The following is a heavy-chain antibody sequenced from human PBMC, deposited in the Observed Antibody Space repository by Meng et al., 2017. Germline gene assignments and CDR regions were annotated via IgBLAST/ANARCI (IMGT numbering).Heavy chain of an antibody. CDR1: GGSISSYY. Sequence: SETLSLTCTVSGGSISSYYWSWIRQPPGKGLEWIGYIYYSGSTNYNPSHKSRVTISVDTSKNQFSLKLSSVTAADTAVYYCARATDSSGWYVHWFDPWGQGTLVTVSS. CDR3: ARATDSSGWYVHWFDP. CDR2: IYYSGST. V-gene: IGHV4-59*01. J-gene: IGHJ5*02. D-gene: IGHD6-19*01.